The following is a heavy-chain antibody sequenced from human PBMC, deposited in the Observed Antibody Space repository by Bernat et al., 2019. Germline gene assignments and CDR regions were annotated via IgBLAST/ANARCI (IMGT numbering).Heavy chain of an antibody. D-gene: IGHD3-3*01. J-gene: IGHJ4*02. V-gene: IGHV3-33*01. CDR3: AGDAWSGYGSVDS. CDR1: GFTFRNSG. Sequence: QVQLVESGGGVVQPGRSLRLSCLGSGFTFRNSGMHWVRQAPGKGLEWMAVIWYDGSKQNYADSVKGRFTISRDNSKKMVYLQMNSLRDEDTAVYYCAGDAWSGYGSVDSWGQGTLVIVSS. CDR2: IWYDGSKQ.